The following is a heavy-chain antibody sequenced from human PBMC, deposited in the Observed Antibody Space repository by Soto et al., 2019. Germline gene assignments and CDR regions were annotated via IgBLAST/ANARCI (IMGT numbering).Heavy chain of an antibody. V-gene: IGHV4-39*07. CDR3: ARGGLRLGELSLEDSTEYFQH. D-gene: IGHD3-16*02. CDR1: GGSISSSSYY. J-gene: IGHJ1*01. Sequence: SETLSLTCTVSGGSISSSSYYWGWIRQPPGKGLEWIGSIYYSGSTYYNPSLKSRVTISVDTSKNQFSLKLSSVTAADTAVYYCARGGLRLGELSLEDSTEYFQHWGQGTLVTVSS. CDR2: IYYSGST.